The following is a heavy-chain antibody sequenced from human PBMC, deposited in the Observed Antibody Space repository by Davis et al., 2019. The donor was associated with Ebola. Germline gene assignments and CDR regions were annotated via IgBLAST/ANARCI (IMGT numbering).Heavy chain of an antibody. CDR3: ARGNYGDYIVLYYYNMDV. D-gene: IGHD4-17*01. J-gene: IGHJ6*02. CDR2: IHYLGNT. V-gene: IGHV4-59*01. CDR1: GGSINTYF. Sequence: LETLSLTCTVSGGSINTYFWSWIRQPPGKGLAWIGNIHYLGNTNYNPSLKSRVTMSVDTSKNQFSLKLSSVTAADTAVYYCARGNYGDYIVLYYYNMDVWGQGTTVTVSS.